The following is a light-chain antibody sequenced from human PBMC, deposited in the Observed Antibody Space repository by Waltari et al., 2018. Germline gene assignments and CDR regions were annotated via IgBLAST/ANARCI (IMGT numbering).Light chain of an antibody. CDR3: MQGSHWPRT. J-gene: IGKJ2*01. CDR1: QSPVHSDGNTS. Sequence: DVVLTQSPLFLPVTLGQPASMSCRSSQSPVHSDGNTSLNWFHQRPGRSPRRLIYKISRRESGVPDRFSCSGSGTDFTLKISRVEAEDVGVYYCMQGSHWPRTFGQGTKLEI. V-gene: IGKV2-30*02. CDR2: KIS.